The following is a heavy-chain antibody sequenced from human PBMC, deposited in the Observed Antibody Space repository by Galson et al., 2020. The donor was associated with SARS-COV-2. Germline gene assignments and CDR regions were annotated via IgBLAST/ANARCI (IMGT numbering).Heavy chain of an antibody. D-gene: IGHD3-3*01. CDR2: IYWDDDK. CDR1: GFSLSTSGVG. V-gene: IGHV2-5*02. Sequence: KMSGPTLVKPTQTLTLTCTFSGFSLSTSGVGVGWIRQPPGKALEWLALIYWDDDKRYSPSLKSRLTITKDTSKNQVVLTMTNMDPVDTATYYCAHRPGGVWSGYYGYWGQGTLVTVSS. J-gene: IGHJ4*02. CDR3: AHRPGGVWSGYYGY.